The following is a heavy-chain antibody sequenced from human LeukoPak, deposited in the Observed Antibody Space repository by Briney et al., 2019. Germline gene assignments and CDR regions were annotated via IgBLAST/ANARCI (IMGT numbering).Heavy chain of an antibody. D-gene: IGHD3-10*01. V-gene: IGHV3-23*01. CDR1: GFTFSSYA. CDR3: AKDHDGSGNPYYYYGMDV. Sequence: PGGSLRLSCAASGFTFSSYAMSWVRQAPGKGLEWVSAISGSGGSTYYADSVKGRFTISRDNSKNTLYLQMNSLRAEDTAVYYCAKDHDGSGNPYYYYGMDVWGQGTTVTVSS. CDR2: ISGSGGST. J-gene: IGHJ6*02.